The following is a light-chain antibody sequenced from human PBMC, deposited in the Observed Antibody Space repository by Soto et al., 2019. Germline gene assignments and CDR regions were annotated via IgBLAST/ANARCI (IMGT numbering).Light chain of an antibody. CDR2: EVS. CDR3: SSYKSSSTPYV. J-gene: IGLJ1*01. Sequence: QSALTQPASVSGSPGQSITISCTGTSSDVGGYNYVSWYQQHPGKAPKLMIYEVSNRPSGVSNRFSGSKSGNTASLTISGLQAEDGANYYCSSYKSSSTPYVFETGTKVT. V-gene: IGLV2-14*01. CDR1: SSDVGGYNY.